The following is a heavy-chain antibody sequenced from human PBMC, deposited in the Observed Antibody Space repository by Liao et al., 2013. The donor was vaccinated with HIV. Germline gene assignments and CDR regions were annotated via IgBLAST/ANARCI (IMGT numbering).Heavy chain of an antibody. J-gene: IGHJ6*03. D-gene: IGHD2/OR15-2a*01. CDR3: ARHGPEYAYYYMDV. Sequence: QVQLQESGPGLVKPSQTLSLTCTVSGGSISSGSYYWNWIRQPAGKGLEWIGRIYISGSTNYNPSLKSRVTISVDTSKNQFSLKLSSVTAADTAVYYCARHGPEYAYYYMDVWGRGASVTVSS. CDR2: IYISGST. CDR1: GGSISSGSYY. V-gene: IGHV4-61*02.